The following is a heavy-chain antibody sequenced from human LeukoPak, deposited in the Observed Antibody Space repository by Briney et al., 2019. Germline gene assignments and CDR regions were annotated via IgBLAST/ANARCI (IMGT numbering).Heavy chain of an antibody. D-gene: IGHD3-22*01. CDR2: IRYDGSYK. V-gene: IGHV3-30*02. J-gene: IGHJ5*02. CDR1: GFSFSSYG. CDR3: ARGPYYYDIPHHFDP. Sequence: PGGSLRLSCAASGFSFSSYGMHWVRQAPGKGLDWVAFIRYDGSYKHYADSVKGRFTISRDNSKNTLFLQMNSLRAEDTAVYYCARGPYYYDIPHHFDPWGQGTLVTVSS.